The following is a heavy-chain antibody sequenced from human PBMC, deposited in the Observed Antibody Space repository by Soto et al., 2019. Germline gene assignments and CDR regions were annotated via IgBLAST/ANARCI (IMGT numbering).Heavy chain of an antibody. Sequence: GESLKISCQGSGYSFTSYWIGWVRQMPGKGLEWMGIIYPGDSDTRYSPSFQGQVTISADKSISTAYLQWSSLKASDTAMYYCARRSMTTPTLYYFDYWGQGTLVTVSS. J-gene: IGHJ4*02. V-gene: IGHV5-51*01. CDR2: IYPGDSDT. D-gene: IGHD4-17*01. CDR1: GYSFTSYW. CDR3: ARRSMTTPTLYYFDY.